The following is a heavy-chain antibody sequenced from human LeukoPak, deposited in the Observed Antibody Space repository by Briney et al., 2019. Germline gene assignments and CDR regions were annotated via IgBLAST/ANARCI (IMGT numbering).Heavy chain of an antibody. Sequence: PGGSLRLSCAASGLTLSNYWMTWVRQAPGKGLEWVATIKQDGTEKYYMASVRGRFTISRDNARNSLYLQMNSLRAEDTAFYYCASRGELMWFGAVRHWGQGTLVSASS. CDR1: GLTLSNYW. CDR3: ASRGELMWFGAVRH. D-gene: IGHD3-10*01. V-gene: IGHV3-7*01. J-gene: IGHJ4*02. CDR2: IKQDGTEK.